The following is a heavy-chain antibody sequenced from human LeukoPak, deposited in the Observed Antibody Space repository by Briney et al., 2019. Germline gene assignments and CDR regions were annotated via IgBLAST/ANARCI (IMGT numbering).Heavy chain of an antibody. CDR3: ARDGHYYYDSSGYREYYYYYYSMDV. D-gene: IGHD3-22*01. J-gene: IGHJ6*02. V-gene: IGHV1-2*04. Sequence: GASVKVSCKASGYTFTGYYMHWVRQAPGQGLEWMAWINPNSGGTNYAQKFQGWVTMTRDTSISTAYMELSRLRSDDTAVYYCARDGHYYYDSSGYREYYYYYYSMDVWGQGTTVTVSS. CDR1: GYTFTGYY. CDR2: INPNSGGT.